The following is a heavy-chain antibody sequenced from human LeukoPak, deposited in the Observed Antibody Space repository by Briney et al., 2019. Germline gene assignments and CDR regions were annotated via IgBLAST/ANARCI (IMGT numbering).Heavy chain of an antibody. Sequence: GGSLRLSCAAFGFNFDDNAMHWVRQAPGKGLEWVSGISWNSDNIGYADSVKGRFTISRDNAKNSLYLQMNSLRAEDMALYYCAKDIADSSGYYHSDAFDIWGQGTMVTVSS. J-gene: IGHJ3*02. D-gene: IGHD3-22*01. CDR1: GFNFDDNA. CDR2: ISWNSDNI. CDR3: AKDIADSSGYYHSDAFDI. V-gene: IGHV3-9*03.